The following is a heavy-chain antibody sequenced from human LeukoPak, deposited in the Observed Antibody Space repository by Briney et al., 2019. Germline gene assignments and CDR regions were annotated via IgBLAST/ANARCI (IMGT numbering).Heavy chain of an antibody. J-gene: IGHJ6*02. D-gene: IGHD3-3*01. Sequence: SGGSLRLSCAASGFTFSDYYMSWIRQAPGKGLEWVAVISYDGRNEYYADSVKGRFTISRDISKNTLYLQMNSLRPEDTAVYYCARGGDSWSGYSYGMDVWGQGTTVTISS. V-gene: IGHV3-30-3*01. CDR1: GFTFSDYY. CDR2: ISYDGRNE. CDR3: ARGGDSWSGYSYGMDV.